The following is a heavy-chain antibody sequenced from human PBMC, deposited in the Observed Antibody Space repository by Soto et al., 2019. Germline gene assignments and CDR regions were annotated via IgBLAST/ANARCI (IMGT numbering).Heavy chain of an antibody. Sequence: EVRLVESGGGLVQPGGSLRLSCATSGFTFSLYDMYWVRQATGKSLEWVSAIGTAADTYYPGSVQGRFLISRDNANSFLYLQMNSLRGGDTAVYYCVRSRGGEYFGEQLSWGQGTLVTVSS. CDR1: GFTFSLYD. CDR2: IGTAADT. CDR3: VRSRGGEYFGEQLS. D-gene: IGHD3-10*01. V-gene: IGHV3-13*04. J-gene: IGHJ4*02.